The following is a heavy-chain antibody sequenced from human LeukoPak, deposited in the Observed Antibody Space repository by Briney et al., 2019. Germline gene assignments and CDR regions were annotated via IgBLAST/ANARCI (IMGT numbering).Heavy chain of an antibody. D-gene: IGHD1-1*01. Sequence: GESLKISCKGSGYSFTSYWIGWVRQMPGKGLEWMGIIHPGDSDTRYSPSFQGQVTISADKSISTAYLQWSSLKASDTAMYYCARGTTGTGRSNYGMDVWGQGTTVTVSS. CDR2: IHPGDSDT. CDR3: ARGTTGTGRSNYGMDV. CDR1: GYSFTSYW. V-gene: IGHV5-51*01. J-gene: IGHJ6*02.